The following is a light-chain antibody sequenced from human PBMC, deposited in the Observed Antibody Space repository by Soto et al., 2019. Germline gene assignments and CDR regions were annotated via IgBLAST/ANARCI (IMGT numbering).Light chain of an antibody. CDR2: AAS. J-gene: IGKJ1*01. V-gene: IGKV1-9*01. Sequence: DIQLTQSPSFLSASVGDSVTITCRASQAISSYLAWYQQKPGKAPKLLIYAASTLQSGVPSRFSGSGSGTEFTLTISSLQPEDFATYYCQQLKSYPRTSGQGTKVEIK. CDR1: QAISSY. CDR3: QQLKSYPRT.